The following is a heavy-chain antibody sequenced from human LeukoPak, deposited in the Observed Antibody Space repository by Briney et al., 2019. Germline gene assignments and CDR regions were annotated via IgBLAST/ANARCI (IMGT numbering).Heavy chain of an antibody. D-gene: IGHD7-27*01. CDR2: IIPYCGRA. V-gene: IGHV1-69*13. CDR1: GGTFISYS. Sequence: SAVMVPCKASGGTFISYSFSWLLQPPAQGGEERGGIIPYCGRANYAQKFQGRVTITADESTSTAYMELSSLRSEDTAVYYCAREKPQTGERDYYDYYMDVWGKGTTVTVSS. CDR3: AREKPQTGERDYYDYYMDV. J-gene: IGHJ6*03.